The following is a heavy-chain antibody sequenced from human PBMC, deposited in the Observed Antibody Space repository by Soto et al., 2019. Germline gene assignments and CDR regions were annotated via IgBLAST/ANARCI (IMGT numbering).Heavy chain of an antibody. Sequence: GVSLALSRAASVVTFSSYGMSWVRRAPGKGLEWVSSINDSGDTYYGDSVKGRFTISRDNSKNTLYLQMNSLSAEDTAVYYCAKRVAYSSSSAYFDYWAQGTLVTAPQ. D-gene: IGHD6-6*01. CDR2: INDSGDT. J-gene: IGHJ4*02. CDR1: VVTFSSYG. CDR3: AKRVAYSSSSAYFDY. V-gene: IGHV3-23*01.